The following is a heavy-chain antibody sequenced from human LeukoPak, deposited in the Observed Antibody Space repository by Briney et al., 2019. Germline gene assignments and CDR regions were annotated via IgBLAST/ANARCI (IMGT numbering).Heavy chain of an antibody. J-gene: IGHJ3*02. D-gene: IGHD1-14*01. CDR1: GGSISGHY. CDR3: ARGGAGGAFDI. V-gene: IGHV4-59*11. CDR2: IYYSGST. Sequence: PSETLSLTCTVSGGSISGHYWSWIRQPPGKGLEWIGYIYYSGSTNYKPSLKSRVTISVDTSKNHFSLKLNSVTAADTAVYYCARGGAGGAFDIWGQGTMVTVSS.